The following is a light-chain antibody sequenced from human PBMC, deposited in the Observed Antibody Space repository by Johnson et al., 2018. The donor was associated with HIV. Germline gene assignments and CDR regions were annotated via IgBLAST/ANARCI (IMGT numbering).Light chain of an antibody. CDR3: GTWDSSLSAHV. CDR1: SSNIGNSY. Sequence: QSVLTQPPSVSAAPGQKVTISCSGSSSNIGNSYVSWYQQLPGTAPKLLIYDSNKRPSGIPDRFSGSKSGTSATLGITGLQTGDEADYYCGTWDSSLSAHVFGTGTKVTVL. CDR2: DSN. V-gene: IGLV1-51*01. J-gene: IGLJ1*01.